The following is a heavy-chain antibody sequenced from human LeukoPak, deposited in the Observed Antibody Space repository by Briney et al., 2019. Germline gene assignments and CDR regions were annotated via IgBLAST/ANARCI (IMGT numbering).Heavy chain of an antibody. CDR3: ARGELLYKTPTLPPDY. J-gene: IGHJ4*02. CDR2: INPNSGGT. Sequence: ASVKVSCKASGYTFTDYYIHWVRQAPGQGLEWMGWINPNSGGTDSARKFQGRVTMTRDTSISTAYMELSRLRSGDTAVYYCARGELLYKTPTLPPDYWGQGTLVTVSS. D-gene: IGHD1-26*01. V-gene: IGHV1-2*02. CDR1: GYTFTDYY.